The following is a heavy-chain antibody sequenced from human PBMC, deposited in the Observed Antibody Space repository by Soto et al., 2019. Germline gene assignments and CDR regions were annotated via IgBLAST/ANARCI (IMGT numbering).Heavy chain of an antibody. Sequence: QLQLQESGSGLVKPSQTLSLTCAVSGASISSGGYSWSWIRQPPGKGLEWIGYIYQSGSTFYNPSPKSRVTISVDRSKNWFALKLSSVTAADTPVYYCARVRERWGQGTLITVSS. V-gene: IGHV4-30-2*01. D-gene: IGHD1-1*01. J-gene: IGHJ4*02. CDR3: ARVRER. CDR2: IYQSGST. CDR1: GASISSGGYS.